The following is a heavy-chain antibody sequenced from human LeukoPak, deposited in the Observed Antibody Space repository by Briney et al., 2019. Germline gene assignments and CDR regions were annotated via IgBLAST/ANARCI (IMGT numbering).Heavy chain of an antibody. CDR3: ARHRTGTYSSSWADAFDI. CDR2: IIPILGIA. D-gene: IGHD6-13*01. V-gene: IGHV1-69*04. CDR1: GGTFSSYA. Sequence: SVKVSCKASGGTFSSYAISWVRQAPGQGLEWMGRIIPILGIANYAQKFQGRVTITADKSTSTAYMELSSLRSEDTAVYYCARHRTGTYSSSWADAFDIWGQGTMVTVSS. J-gene: IGHJ3*02.